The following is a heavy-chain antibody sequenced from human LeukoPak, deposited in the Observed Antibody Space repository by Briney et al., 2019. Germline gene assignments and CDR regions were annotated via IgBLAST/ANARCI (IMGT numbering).Heavy chain of an antibody. V-gene: IGHV3-30*04. CDR2: ISYDGSNK. CDR3: AKEGGDIVVVPAAKAHYYYGMDV. J-gene: IGHJ6*02. D-gene: IGHD2-2*01. CDR1: GFTFSSYP. Sequence: PGGSLRLSCAASGFTFSSYPMHWVRQAPGKGLEWVAVISYDGSNKYYADSVKGRFTISRDNSKNTLYLQMNSLRAEDTAVYYCAKEGGDIVVVPAAKAHYYYGMDVWGQGTTVTVSS.